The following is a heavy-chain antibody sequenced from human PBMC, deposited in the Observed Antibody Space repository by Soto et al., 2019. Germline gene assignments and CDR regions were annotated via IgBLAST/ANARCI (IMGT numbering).Heavy chain of an antibody. CDR2: ISGSGGRT. CDR1: EFTFSSYA. CDR3: DKTLLSTSWYGLHDY. D-gene: IGHD6-13*01. J-gene: IGHJ4*02. Sequence: GGSLRLSCAASEFTFSSYAMSWVRQAPGKGLEWVSTISGSGGRTYYADSAKGRFTISRDNSRNTLHLQMNSLRVEDTALYYCDKTLLSTSWYGLHDYVSQGTLVTVSS. V-gene: IGHV3-23*01.